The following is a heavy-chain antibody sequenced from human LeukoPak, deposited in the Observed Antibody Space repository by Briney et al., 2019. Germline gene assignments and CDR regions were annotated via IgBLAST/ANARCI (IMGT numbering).Heavy chain of an antibody. CDR3: ARAAVRLRFPRAHFDY. J-gene: IGHJ4*02. CDR2: ISYDGSNK. CDR1: GFTFSSYA. V-gene: IGHV3-30-3*01. D-gene: IGHD4-17*01. Sequence: PGGSLRLSCAASGFTFSSYAMHWVRQAPGKRLEWVAVISYDGSNKYYADSVKGRFTISRDNSKNTLYLQMNSLRAEDTAVYYCARAAVRLRFPRAHFDYWGQGTLVTVSS.